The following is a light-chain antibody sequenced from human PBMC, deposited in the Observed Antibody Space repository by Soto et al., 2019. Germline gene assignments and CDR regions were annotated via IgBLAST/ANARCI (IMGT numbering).Light chain of an antibody. Sequence: QSVLSQPPSVSAAPGQRVTISCSGSSSNIGKYYVSWYQQVPGTAPTLLFYDNTQRPSGIPDRFSGSKSGTSATLAITGLQTGDEADYYCATWDGGLTPQGVFGTGTKVTVL. CDR1: SSNIGKYY. CDR2: DNT. V-gene: IGLV1-51*01. CDR3: ATWDGGLTPQGV. J-gene: IGLJ1*01.